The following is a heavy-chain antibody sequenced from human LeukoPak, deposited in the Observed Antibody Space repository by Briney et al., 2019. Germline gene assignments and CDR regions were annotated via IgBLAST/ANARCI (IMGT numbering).Heavy chain of an antibody. CDR1: GSTFTGYF. J-gene: IGHJ6*01. CDR3: AREVLAKNYGMDV. D-gene: IGHD2-8*02. V-gene: IGHV1-2*02. CDR2: INPNSGGT. Sequence: GASVNVSCKPSGSTFTGYFMHSVGQAPGQGLEWMGWINPNSGGTNYAQKFQGRVTMTRDTSISTTYMELSSLRSDDTAVYYCAREVLAKNYGMDVWGQGTRVSVSS.